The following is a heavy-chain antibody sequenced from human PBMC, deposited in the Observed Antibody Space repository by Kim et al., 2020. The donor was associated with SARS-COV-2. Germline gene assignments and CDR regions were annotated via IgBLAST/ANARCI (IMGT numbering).Heavy chain of an antibody. V-gene: IGHV4-39*07. CDR1: GGSISSSSYY. Sequence: SETLSLTCTVSGGSISSSSYYWGWIRQPPGKGLEWIGSIYYSGSTYYNPSLKSRVTISVDTSKNQFSLKLSSVTAADTAVYYCARDGYCSSTSCYFYGMDVWGQGTTVTVSS. CDR3: ARDGYCSSTSCYFYGMDV. J-gene: IGHJ6*02. D-gene: IGHD2-2*03. CDR2: IYYSGST.